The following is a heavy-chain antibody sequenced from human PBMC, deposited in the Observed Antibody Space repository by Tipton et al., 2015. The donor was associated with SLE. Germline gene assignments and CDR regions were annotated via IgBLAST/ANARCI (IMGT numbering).Heavy chain of an antibody. CDR1: GYSFTSYG. Sequence: QSGPEVKKPGESLKISCKGSGYSFTSYGISWVRQAPGQGLEWMGWISAYNGNTNYAQKLQGRVTMTTDTSTSTAYMELRSLRSDDTAVYYCARVLSGSILWWPRGMDVWGQGTTVTVSS. J-gene: IGHJ6*02. CDR2: ISAYNGNT. CDR3: ARVLSGSILWWPRGMDV. V-gene: IGHV1-18*01. D-gene: IGHD2-21*01.